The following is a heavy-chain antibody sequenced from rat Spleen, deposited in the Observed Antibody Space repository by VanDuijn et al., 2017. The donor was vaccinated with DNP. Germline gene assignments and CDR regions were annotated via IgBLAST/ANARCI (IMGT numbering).Heavy chain of an antibody. J-gene: IGHJ2*01. Sequence: EVQLVESGGGLVQPGRSLKLSCAASGFTFSAYYVAWVRQAPAKGLEWVAYIGSPAYAPYYGDSVKGRFTISRDNTKNSLYLQMNSLKSEDTATYYCARHSRSTAITEYFDSWGQGVMVTVSS. D-gene: IGHD1-9*01. CDR1: GFTFSAYY. CDR3: ARHSRSTAITEYFDS. V-gene: IGHV5-22*01. CDR2: IGSPAYAP.